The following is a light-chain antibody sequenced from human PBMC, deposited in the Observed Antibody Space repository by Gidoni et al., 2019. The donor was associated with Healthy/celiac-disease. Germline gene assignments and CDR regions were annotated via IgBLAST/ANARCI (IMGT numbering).Light chain of an antibody. Sequence: IVLTPSPATLSLSPGERATLSCRASQSVSSYLAWYQQKPGQAPRLLIYDASNRATGIPARFSGSGSGTDFTLTISSLEPEDFAVYYCQQRSNWPHIFXGXTKVEIK. CDR2: DAS. J-gene: IGKJ4*01. CDR3: QQRSNWPHI. CDR1: QSVSSY. V-gene: IGKV3-11*01.